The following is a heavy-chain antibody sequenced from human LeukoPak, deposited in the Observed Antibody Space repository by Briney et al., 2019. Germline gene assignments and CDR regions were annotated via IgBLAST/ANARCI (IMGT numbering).Heavy chain of an antibody. Sequence: SETLSPTCTVSGGSISSSSYYWGWIRQPPGKGLEWIGSIYYSGSTYYNPSLKSRVTISVDTSKNQFSLKLSSVTAADTAVYYCASSGWAYWGQGTLVTVSS. V-gene: IGHV4-39*07. D-gene: IGHD6-19*01. CDR3: ASSGWAY. CDR1: GGSISSSSYY. J-gene: IGHJ4*02. CDR2: IYYSGST.